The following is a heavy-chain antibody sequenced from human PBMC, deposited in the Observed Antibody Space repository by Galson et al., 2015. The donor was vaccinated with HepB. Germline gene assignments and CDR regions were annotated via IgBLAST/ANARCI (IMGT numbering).Heavy chain of an antibody. D-gene: IGHD3-3*01. J-gene: IGHJ4*02. CDR3: ARDKAYYDFWSGYYQYYFDY. V-gene: IGHV1-2*02. CDR1: GYTFTGYY. Sequence: SVKVSCKASGYTFTGYYMHRVRQAPGQGLEWMGWINPNSGGTNYAQKFQGRVTMTRDTSISTAYMELSRLRSDDTAVYYCARDKAYYDFWSGYYQYYFDYWGQGTLVTVSS. CDR2: INPNSGGT.